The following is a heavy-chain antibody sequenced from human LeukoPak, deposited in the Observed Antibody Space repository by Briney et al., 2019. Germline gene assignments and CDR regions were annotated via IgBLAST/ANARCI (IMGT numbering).Heavy chain of an antibody. CDR1: GFTFSSYA. CDR2: ISGSGGST. Sequence: GGSLRLSCAASGFTFSSYAMSWVRQAPGKGLEWVSAISGSGGSTYYADSVKGRFTISRDNSKNTLYLQMNSLRAEDTAVYYCAKDAWIQLWLPSDFLDYWGQGTLVTVSS. CDR3: AKDAWIQLWLPSDFLDY. J-gene: IGHJ4*02. V-gene: IGHV3-23*01. D-gene: IGHD5-18*01.